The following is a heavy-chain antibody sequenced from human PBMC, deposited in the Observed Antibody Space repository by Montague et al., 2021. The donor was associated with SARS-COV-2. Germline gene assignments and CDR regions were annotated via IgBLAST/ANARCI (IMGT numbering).Heavy chain of an antibody. Sequence: SLRLSCAASGFTFSSYSMSWVRQAPGKGLEWVSVISGSGGSTYYADSVKGRFTISRDNSKNTLYLQMNSLRAGNTAVYYCGKMAYSDWVIGFYGMDVWGQGTTVTASS. CDR3: GKMAYSDWVIGFYGMDV. V-gene: IGHV3-23*01. CDR2: ISGSGGST. J-gene: IGHJ6*02. D-gene: IGHD3-9*01. CDR1: GFTFSSYS.